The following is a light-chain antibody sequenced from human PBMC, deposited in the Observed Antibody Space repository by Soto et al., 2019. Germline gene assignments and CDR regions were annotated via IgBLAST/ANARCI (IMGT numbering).Light chain of an antibody. CDR1: QSINYN. CDR2: DTS. CDR3: QQYNSWRSIS. J-gene: IGKJ5*01. V-gene: IGKV3-15*01. Sequence: EIVLTQSPATLSVSSGERATLSCLASQSINYNLAWYQHKPGQAPRLLIYDTSTRAAGIPARFSGSGSGTDFTLTISSLQSEDFAVYYCQQYNSWRSISFGQGTRLEI.